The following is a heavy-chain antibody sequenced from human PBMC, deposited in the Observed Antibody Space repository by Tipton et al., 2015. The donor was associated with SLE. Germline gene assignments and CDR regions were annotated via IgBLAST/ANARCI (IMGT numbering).Heavy chain of an antibody. CDR3: AREVNRRGDSDAFDI. V-gene: IGHV4-31*03. Sequence: TLSLTCTVSSGSINNDNYFWSWIRHLPGTGLEWIGYIHSGGNAYYNPSLKSRATLSVDKSTNQFSLKLTSVTAADTAVYYCAREVNRRGDSDAFDIWGQGTVVTVSS. CDR2: IHSGGNA. CDR1: SGSINNDNYF. J-gene: IGHJ3*02. D-gene: IGHD2-21*01.